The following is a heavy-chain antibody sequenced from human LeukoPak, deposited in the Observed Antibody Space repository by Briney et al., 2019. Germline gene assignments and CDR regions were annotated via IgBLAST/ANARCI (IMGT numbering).Heavy chain of an antibody. CDR1: GYTFTSYG. D-gene: IGHD3-3*01. CDR2: ISVYNGNT. J-gene: IGHJ4*02. Sequence: GASVKVSCKASGYTFTSYGITWVRRAPGQGLEWMGWISVYNGNTNYAQKLQGRVTMTTDTSTSTAYMELSSLRSEDTAVYYCARGLPYYDSNYDYWGQGTLVTVSS. CDR3: ARGLPYYDSNYDY. V-gene: IGHV1-18*01.